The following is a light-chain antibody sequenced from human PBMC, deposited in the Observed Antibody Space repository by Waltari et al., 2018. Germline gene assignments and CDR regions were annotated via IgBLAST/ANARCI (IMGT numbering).Light chain of an antibody. V-gene: IGKV3-15*01. Sequence: EIVMTQSPATLSVSTGERATLSCRASQSVSSNLAWFQKKPGQAPRLLIYGASTRATGFSARFRGSGSGTEFTLTISSLQSEDFAVYCCLQYDNWPRVFGQGTKLEIK. CDR3: LQYDNWPRV. J-gene: IGKJ2*01. CDR1: QSVSSN. CDR2: GAS.